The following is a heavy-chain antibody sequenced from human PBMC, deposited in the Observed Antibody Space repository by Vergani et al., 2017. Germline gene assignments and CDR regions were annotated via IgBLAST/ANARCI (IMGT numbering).Heavy chain of an antibody. CDR2: IYYSGST. J-gene: IGHJ6*02. D-gene: IGHD3-10*01. CDR1: GGSISSYY. V-gene: IGHV4-59*01. Sequence: QVQLQESGPGLVKPSETLSLTCTVSGGSISSYYWSWIRQPPGKGLEWIGDIYYSGSTNYNPSLKSRVTISVDTSKNQFSLKLSSVTAADTAVYYCARWNYYGSGSYSDWDYYYGMDVWGQGTTVTVSS. CDR3: ARWNYYGSGSYSDWDYYYGMDV.